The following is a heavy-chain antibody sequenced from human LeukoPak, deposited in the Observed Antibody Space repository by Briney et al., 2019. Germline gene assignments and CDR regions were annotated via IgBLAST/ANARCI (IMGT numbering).Heavy chain of an antibody. Sequence: ASVKVSCKASGGTFSSYAISWVRQAPGQGLEWMGGINPIFGTANYAQKFQGRVTITADESTSTAYMELSSLRSEDTAVYYCARDGYYYGMDVWGQGTTVIVSS. CDR2: INPIFGTA. J-gene: IGHJ6*02. V-gene: IGHV1-69*01. CDR1: GGTFSSYA. CDR3: ARDGYYYGMDV.